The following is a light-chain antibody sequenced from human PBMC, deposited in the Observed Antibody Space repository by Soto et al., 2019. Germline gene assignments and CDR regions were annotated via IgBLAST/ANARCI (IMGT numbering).Light chain of an antibody. Sequence: NFMLTQPHSVSESPGKTVTISCTRSSGSIASNYVQWYQQRPGSSPTTVIYDDNQRPSGVADRFSGSIDSSSNSASLTISGLKTEDEADYYCQSYDSSNPVVFGGGTKLTVL. V-gene: IGLV6-57*01. J-gene: IGLJ2*01. CDR2: DDN. CDR3: QSYDSSNPVV. CDR1: SGSIASNY.